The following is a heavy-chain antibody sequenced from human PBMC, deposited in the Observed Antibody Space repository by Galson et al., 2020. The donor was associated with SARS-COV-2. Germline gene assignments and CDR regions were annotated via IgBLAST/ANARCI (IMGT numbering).Heavy chain of an antibody. J-gene: IGHJ4*02. D-gene: IGHD6-13*01. CDR1: NGSISSGSYY. Sequence: SEPLSLTCTVSNGSISSGSYYWTWIRQSAGKGLEWIGRIYTSGSTNYNPSLKSRVTISVDPSKNQFSLQLSSVTAADTAVYYCARGAALAFDYWGRGTLVTVSS. CDR2: IYTSGST. V-gene: IGHV4-61*02. CDR3: ARGAALAFDY.